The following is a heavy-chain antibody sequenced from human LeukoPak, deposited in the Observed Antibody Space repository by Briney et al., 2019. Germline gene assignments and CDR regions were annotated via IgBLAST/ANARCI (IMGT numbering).Heavy chain of an antibody. J-gene: IGHJ4*02. CDR2: ISAYNGIT. V-gene: IGHV1-18*01. D-gene: IGHD1-26*01. Sequence: GASVKVSCKASGYTFTSYGISWVRQAPGQGLEWMGWISAYNGITNYAQKLQGRVTMTTDTSTSTAYMELRSLRSDDTAVYYCAREGRGDHKGAFDYWGQGTLVTVSS. CDR3: AREGRGDHKGAFDY. CDR1: GYTFTSYG.